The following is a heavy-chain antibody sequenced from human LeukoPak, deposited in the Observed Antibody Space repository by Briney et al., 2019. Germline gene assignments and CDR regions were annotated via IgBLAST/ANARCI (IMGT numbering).Heavy chain of an antibody. CDR2: IIPIFGTA. CDR3: ARETNLDYDYYYYYGMDV. CDR1: GGTFSSYA. Sequence: SVKVSCKASGGTFSSYAISWVRQAPGQGLEWMGGIIPIFGTANYAQKFQGRVTITADESTSTAYMELSSLRSEDTAVCYCARETNLDYDYYYYYGMDVWGQGTTVTVSS. J-gene: IGHJ6*02. D-gene: IGHD4-17*01. V-gene: IGHV1-69*13.